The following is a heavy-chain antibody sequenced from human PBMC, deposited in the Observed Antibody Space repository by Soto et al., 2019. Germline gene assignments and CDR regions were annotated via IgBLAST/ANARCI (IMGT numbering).Heavy chain of an antibody. V-gene: IGHV2-5*02. CDR3: AHRRRNYGMDV. Sequence: QITLKESGPTLVKPTQTLTLTCTFSGLSLSTGGVGVGWIRQPPGKALEWLAHIYWDDDQRYRPSLRSRLTSTRDTSKNQVVLTMTNMDPVDTATYYCAHRRRNYGMDVWGQGTMVTVCS. CDR2: IYWDDDQ. CDR1: GLSLSTGGVG. J-gene: IGHJ6*02.